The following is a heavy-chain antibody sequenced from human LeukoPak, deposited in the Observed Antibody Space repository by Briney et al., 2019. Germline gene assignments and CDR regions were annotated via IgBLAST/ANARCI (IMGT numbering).Heavy chain of an antibody. CDR1: GFTFDDYA. J-gene: IGHJ5*02. V-gene: IGHV3-9*01. CDR2: ISWNSGSI. Sequence: GRSLRLSCAASGFTFDDYAMQWVRQAPGKGLEWVSGISWNSGSIGYADSVKGRFTISRDNAKNSLYLQMNSLRAEDTALYYCVRLGYDFWSGYFGNWFDPWGQGTLVTVSS. D-gene: IGHD3-3*01. CDR3: VRLGYDFWSGYFGNWFDP.